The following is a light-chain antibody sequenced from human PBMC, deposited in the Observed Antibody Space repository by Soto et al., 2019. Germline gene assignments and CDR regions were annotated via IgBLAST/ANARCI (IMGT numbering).Light chain of an antibody. CDR2: EVS. CDR1: SSDVGGYNY. J-gene: IGLJ3*02. V-gene: IGLV2-14*01. Sequence: QSALTQPASVSGSPGQSITISCTGTSSDVGGYNYVSWYQQHPGKAPKLMIYEVSNRPSGVSNRFSGSKSGNTASLTISGLXXXXXXXYYCSSYTSSSTRVFGGGTKLTVL. CDR3: SSYTSSSTRV.